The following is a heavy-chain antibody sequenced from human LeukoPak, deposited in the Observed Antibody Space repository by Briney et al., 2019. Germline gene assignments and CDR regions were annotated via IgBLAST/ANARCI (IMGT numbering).Heavy chain of an antibody. CDR2: ISYDGSNK. CDR3: ARDREWVSSWHPHYDAFDI. CDR1: GFTFSSYA. V-gene: IGHV3-30*04. J-gene: IGHJ3*02. Sequence: GRSLRLSCAASGFTFSSYAMHWVRQAPGKGLEWVAVISYDGSNKYYADSVKGRFTISRDNSKNTLYLQMNSLRAEDTAVYYCARDREWVSSWHPHYDAFDIWGQGTMVTVSS. D-gene: IGHD6-13*01.